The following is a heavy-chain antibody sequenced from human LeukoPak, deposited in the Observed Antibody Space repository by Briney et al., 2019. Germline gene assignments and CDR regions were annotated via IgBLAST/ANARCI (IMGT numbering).Heavy chain of an antibody. CDR3: ARDPVGATLAGLPDY. D-gene: IGHD1-26*01. V-gene: IGHV3-23*01. CDR2: ISRSGDNT. J-gene: IGHJ4*02. CDR1: GFTFSSSA. Sequence: GGSLRLSCAASGFTFSSSAMSWVRQAPGKGLEWVSGISRSGDNTQYADSVKGRFTISRDNSKNTLYLQMNSLRAEDTAVYYCARDPVGATLAGLPDYWGQGTLVTVSS.